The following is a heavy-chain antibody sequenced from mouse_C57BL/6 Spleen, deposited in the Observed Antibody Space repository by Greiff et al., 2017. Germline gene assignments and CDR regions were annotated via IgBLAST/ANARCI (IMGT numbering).Heavy chain of an antibody. Sequence: QVQPQQSGAELVRPGASVTLSCKASGYTFTDYEMHWVKQTPVHGLEWIGAIDPETGGTAYNQKFKGKAILTADKSSSTAYMELRSLTSEDSAVYYCTRGGKGDAMGYWGQGASVTASS. CDR3: TRGGKGDAMGY. J-gene: IGHJ4*01. CDR1: GYTFTDYE. V-gene: IGHV1-15*01. CDR2: IDPETGGT.